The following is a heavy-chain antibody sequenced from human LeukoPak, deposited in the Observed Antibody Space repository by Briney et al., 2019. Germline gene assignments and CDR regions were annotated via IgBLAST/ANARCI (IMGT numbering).Heavy chain of an antibody. D-gene: IGHD1-7*01. V-gene: IGHV4-59*11. J-gene: IGHJ6*03. Sequence: SETLSLTCTVSGGSISSHYWSWIRQPPGKGLERIGYIYYSGTTNDNPSLKSRVIISVDTSKNQFSLKLTSVTTADTAVYYCARVGGRPGTTDYYYYYYMDVWGKGTTVTVSS. CDR2: IYYSGTT. CDR1: GGSISSHY. CDR3: ARVGGRPGTTDYYYYYYMDV.